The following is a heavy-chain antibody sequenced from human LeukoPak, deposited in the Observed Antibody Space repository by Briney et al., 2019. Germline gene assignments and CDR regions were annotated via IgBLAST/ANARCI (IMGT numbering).Heavy chain of an antibody. J-gene: IGHJ4*02. Sequence: GGSLRLSCAASGFTFSSYAMGWVRQAPGKGLEWVSAISGSGGSTYYADSVKVRFTISGDKSKNTLYLQMNSLRAEDTAVYYCAKDGYCSSTSCYPLIDYWGQGTLVTVSS. CDR3: AKDGYCSSTSCYPLIDY. CDR2: ISGSGGST. V-gene: IGHV3-23*01. D-gene: IGHD2-2*01. CDR1: GFTFSSYA.